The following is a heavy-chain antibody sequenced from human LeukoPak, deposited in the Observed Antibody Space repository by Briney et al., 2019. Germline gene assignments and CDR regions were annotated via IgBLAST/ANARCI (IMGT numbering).Heavy chain of an antibody. D-gene: IGHD6-13*01. V-gene: IGHV4-59*08. CDR1: GGSISSYY. Sequence: PSETLSLTCTVSGGSISSYYWSWIRQPPGKGLEWIGYIYYSGSTNYNPSPKSRVTISVDTSKNQFSLKLSSVTAADTAVYYCARHVARIAAAGALIDPWGQGTLVTVSS. CDR2: IYYSGST. J-gene: IGHJ5*02. CDR3: ARHVARIAAAGALIDP.